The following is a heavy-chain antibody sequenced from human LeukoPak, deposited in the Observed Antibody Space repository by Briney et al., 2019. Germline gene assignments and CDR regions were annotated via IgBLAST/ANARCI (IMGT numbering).Heavy chain of an antibody. D-gene: IGHD4-17*01. J-gene: IGHJ5*02. V-gene: IGHV4-61*02. CDR3: ARTTVYGGWFDP. CDR2: IYTSGST. CDR1: GGSISSGSYY. Sequence: SETLSLTCTDSGGSISSGSYYWSWIRQPAGKGLEWIGRIYTSGSTNYNPSLKSRVTISVDTSKNQFSLKLSSVTAADTAVYYCARTTVYGGWFDPWGQGTLVTVSS.